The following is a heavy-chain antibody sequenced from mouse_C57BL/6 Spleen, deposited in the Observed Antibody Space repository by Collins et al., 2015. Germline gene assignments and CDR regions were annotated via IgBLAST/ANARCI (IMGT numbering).Heavy chain of an antibody. CDR3: ARALLRLRYYFDY. CDR2: INTETGEP. V-gene: IGHV9-2-1*01. J-gene: IGHJ2*01. CDR1: GYTFTDYS. D-gene: IGHD1-2*01. Sequence: QIQLVQSGPELKKPGETVKISCKASGYTFTDYSMHWVKQAPGKGLKWMGWINTETGEPTYADDFKGRFAFSLETSASTAYLQINSLKNEDTATYFCARALLRLRYYFDYWGQGTTLTVSS.